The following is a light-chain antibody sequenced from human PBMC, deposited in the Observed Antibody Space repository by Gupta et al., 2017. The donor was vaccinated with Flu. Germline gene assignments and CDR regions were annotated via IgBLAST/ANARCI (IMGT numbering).Light chain of an antibody. CDR2: GNN. CDR3: AAWDDSLNGHYV. V-gene: IGLV1-44*01. CDR1: SSNIGSNA. Sequence: QSVLAQPPSASGTPGQRVTISCSGSSSNIGSNAVNWYQHIPGTAPKLLIYGNNQRPSWVPDRFSGSKSGTSASLAISGLQSEDEADYYCAAWDDSLNGHYVFGTGTKVTAL. J-gene: IGLJ1*01.